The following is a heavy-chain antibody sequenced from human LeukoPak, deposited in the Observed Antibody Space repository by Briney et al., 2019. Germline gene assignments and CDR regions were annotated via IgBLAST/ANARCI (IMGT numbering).Heavy chain of an antibody. CDR1: GGSISSYY. CDR2: IYYSGST. Sequence: PSETLSLTCTVSGGSISSYYWSWVRQPPGKGLEWIGYIYYSGSTNYNPSLKSRVTMSVDTSKNKFSLKLSSVTAAFTAVYYCARALRIVGATCDAFDIWGQGTMVTVSS. J-gene: IGHJ3*02. CDR3: ARALRIVGATCDAFDI. V-gene: IGHV4-59*01. D-gene: IGHD1-26*01.